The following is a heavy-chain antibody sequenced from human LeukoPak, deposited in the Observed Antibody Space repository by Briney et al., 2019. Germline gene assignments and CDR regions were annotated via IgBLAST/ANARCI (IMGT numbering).Heavy chain of an antibody. CDR2: IRYDGSHK. CDR1: GFTFSAHD. V-gene: IGHV3-30*02. CDR3: AKSSGSGFDH. D-gene: IGHD1-26*01. Sequence: GGSLRLSCGASGFTFSAHDMHWVRQAPGKGLEWVTFIRYDGSHKYYADSVRGRFSISRDNSKNTVSLQMNSLRVEDTAVYYCAKSSGSGFDHWGQGTLVTVSS. J-gene: IGHJ4*02.